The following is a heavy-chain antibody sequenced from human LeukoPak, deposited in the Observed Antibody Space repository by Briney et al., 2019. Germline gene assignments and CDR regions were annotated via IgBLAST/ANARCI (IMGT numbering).Heavy chain of an antibody. V-gene: IGHV3-23*01. CDR2: IYDDNT. CDR3: AARKVRGVWFYLDY. D-gene: IGHD3-10*01. CDR1: GFTVSAYA. Sequence: PGGSPRLSCAASGFTVSAYAMAWVRQAPGKGLEWVSTIYDDNTYYADSVKGRFAISTDNSKNTLYLQMNSLRVEDTAVYFCAARKVRGVWFYLDYWGQGTLVTVSS. J-gene: IGHJ4*02.